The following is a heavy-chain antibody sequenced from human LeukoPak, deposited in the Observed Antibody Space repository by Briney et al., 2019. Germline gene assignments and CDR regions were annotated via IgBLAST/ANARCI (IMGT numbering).Heavy chain of an antibody. CDR1: GFTFSSYA. CDR3: ARGGYYYDSSGYYLNDY. Sequence: GGSLRLSCAASGFTFSSYAVSWVRQAPGKGLEWVSAISGSGGSTHYADSVKGRFTISRDNSKNTLCLQINSLRAEDTAVYYCARGGYYYDSSGYYLNDYWGQGTLVTVSS. J-gene: IGHJ4*02. V-gene: IGHV3-23*01. D-gene: IGHD3-22*01. CDR2: ISGSGGST.